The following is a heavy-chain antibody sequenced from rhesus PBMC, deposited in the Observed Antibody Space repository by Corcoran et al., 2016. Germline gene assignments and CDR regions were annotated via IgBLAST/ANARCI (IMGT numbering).Heavy chain of an antibody. CDR2: ISNDGAST. CDR3: AKWLVGATPYFDY. V-gene: IGHV3S5*01. J-gene: IGHJ4*01. CDR1: GFPFSSYG. Sequence: EVQLVESGGGLVQPGGSLRLSCAASGFPFSSYGMSWVRQAPGKGLGWVSYISNDGASTYDPDSVECRFTISRDNSKNTCARQMNSLRAEDTAVYYWAKWLVGATPYFDYWGQGVLVTVSS. D-gene: IGHD1-44*02.